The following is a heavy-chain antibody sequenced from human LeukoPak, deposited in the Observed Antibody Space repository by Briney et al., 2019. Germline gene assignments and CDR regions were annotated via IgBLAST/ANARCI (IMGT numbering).Heavy chain of an antibody. CDR3: ARASGSYSPFDY. CDR1: GFTFSSYA. V-gene: IGHV3-30*04. J-gene: IGHJ4*02. Sequence: PGGSLRLSCAASGFTFSSYAMHWVRQAPGKGLEWVAVISYDGSNKYYADSVKGRFTISRDNSKNTLYLQMNSLRAEDTAVYYCARASGSYSPFDYWGQGTLVTASS. D-gene: IGHD1-26*01. CDR2: ISYDGSNK.